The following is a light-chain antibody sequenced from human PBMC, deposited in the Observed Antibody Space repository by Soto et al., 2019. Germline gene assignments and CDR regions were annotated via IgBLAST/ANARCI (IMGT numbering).Light chain of an antibody. CDR2: EVS. CDR1: SSDVGGYNY. J-gene: IGLJ2*01. V-gene: IGLV2-14*01. Sequence: QSALTQPASVSVSPGQSITISCTGTSSDVGGYNYVYWYQQHPGKAPKLMIYEVSNRPSGVSNRFSGSKSGNTASLTISGLQAEDEADYYCSSYTLSSTLRVVFGGGTKLPVL. CDR3: SSYTLSSTLRVV.